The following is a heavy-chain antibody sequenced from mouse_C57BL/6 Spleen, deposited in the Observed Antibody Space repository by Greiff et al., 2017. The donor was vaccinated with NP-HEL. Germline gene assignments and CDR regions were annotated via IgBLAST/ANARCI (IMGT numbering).Heavy chain of an antibody. CDR3: ARYAIYYYGSSYFDD. V-gene: IGHV1-64*01. Sequence: QVQLQQPGAELVKPGASVKLSCKASGYTFTSYWMHWVKQRPGQGLEWIGMIHPNSGSTNYNEKFKSKATLTVDKSSSTAYMQLSSLTSEDSAVYYCARYAIYYYGSSYFDDWGEGTTLTVSS. D-gene: IGHD1-1*01. CDR1: GYTFTSYW. CDR2: IHPNSGST. J-gene: IGHJ2*01.